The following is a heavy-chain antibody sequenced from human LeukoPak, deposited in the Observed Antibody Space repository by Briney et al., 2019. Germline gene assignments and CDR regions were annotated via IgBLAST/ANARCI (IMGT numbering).Heavy chain of an antibody. V-gene: IGHV3-23*01. J-gene: IGHJ4*02. CDR1: GFTFTNYA. Sequence: GGSLRLSCVASGFTFTNYAMSWVRQAPGKGLEWVSAITGSDGISYYADSVKGRFTISRDNSKNTLYLQVNSLRAEDTAVYYCAKWGDYDILTGYYVPDYWGQGTLVTVSS. CDR2: ITGSDGIS. CDR3: AKWGDYDILTGYYVPDY. D-gene: IGHD3-9*01.